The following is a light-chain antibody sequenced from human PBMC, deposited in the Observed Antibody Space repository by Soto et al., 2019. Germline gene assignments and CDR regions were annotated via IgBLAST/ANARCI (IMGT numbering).Light chain of an antibody. V-gene: IGLV2-14*03. CDR3: SSYTSTSTYV. J-gene: IGLJ1*01. CDR2: DVS. Sequence: QSVLTQPDTVSGSPGQSVSISFTSAISDIGNYNYVSWYQQRPGKVPKLIIHDVSDRPSGVSDRFYGSKSGNTASLTISGLPAEDEADYYCSSYTSTSTYVFGTGTKLTVL. CDR1: ISDIGNYNY.